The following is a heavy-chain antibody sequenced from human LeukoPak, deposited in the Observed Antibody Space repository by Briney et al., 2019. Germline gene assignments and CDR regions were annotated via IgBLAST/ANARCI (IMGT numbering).Heavy chain of an antibody. V-gene: IGHV3-74*01. J-gene: IGHJ3*02. CDR2: MNIDGSSR. D-gene: IGHD1-26*01. Sequence: GGSLRLSCAASGFRFSNYWMHWVRQAPGKGLVWVSRMNIDGSSRSYADSVRGRFTISRDNAKNTLYLQMNSLRAEDTAVYYCGRDVMGLGGGGGLDIWGQGTMVIASS. CDR3: GRDVMGLGGGGGLDI. CDR1: GFRFSNYW.